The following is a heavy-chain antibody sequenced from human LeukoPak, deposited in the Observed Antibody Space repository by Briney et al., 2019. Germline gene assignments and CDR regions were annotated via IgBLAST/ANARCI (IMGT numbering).Heavy chain of an antibody. CDR3: VVGVRGVPLTPYYFDY. D-gene: IGHD3-10*01. CDR1: GFTFSNYW. J-gene: IGHJ4*02. Sequence: GGSLRLSCGASGFTFSNYWMHWVRHAPGKGLVWVSRINSDGSRTSYADSVKGRFTISRDNAKNSLYLQMNSLRAEDTAVYYCVVGVRGVPLTPYYFDYWGQGTLVTVSS. V-gene: IGHV3-74*01. CDR2: INSDGSRT.